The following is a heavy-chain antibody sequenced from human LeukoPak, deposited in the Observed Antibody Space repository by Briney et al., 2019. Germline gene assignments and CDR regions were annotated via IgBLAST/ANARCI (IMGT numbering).Heavy chain of an antibody. J-gene: IGHJ5*02. CDR1: GGTFTSYG. CDR3: ARVGYCSGGSCYKPRYWFDP. V-gene: IGHV1-18*01. D-gene: IGHD2-15*01. CDR2: ISAYNGNT. Sequence: ASVKVSCKASGGTFTSYGISWVRQAPGQGLEWMGWISAYNGNTNYAQKLQGRVTMTTDTSTSTAYMELRGLRSDDTAVYYCARVGYCSGGSCYKPRYWFDPWGQGTLVTVSS.